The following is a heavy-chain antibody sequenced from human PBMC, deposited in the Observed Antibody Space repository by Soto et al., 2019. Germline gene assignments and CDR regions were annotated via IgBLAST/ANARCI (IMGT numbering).Heavy chain of an antibody. V-gene: IGHV3-23*01. CDR2: ISNSFSEGNT. CDR1: GFTFRNYA. J-gene: IGHJ4*02. CDR3: AKVFSPELGNYFES. D-gene: IGHD1-7*01. Sequence: PXGSLTLSCTASGFTFRNYAMSWVRQAPGKGLEWVSAISNSFSEGNTHYADSVKGRFTISRDNDKNTVFLEMNSLRADDTAVYYCAKVFSPELGNYFESWGEGTLVTVS.